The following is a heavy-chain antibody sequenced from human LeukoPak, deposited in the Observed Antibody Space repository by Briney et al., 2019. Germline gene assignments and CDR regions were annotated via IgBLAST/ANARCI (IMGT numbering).Heavy chain of an antibody. CDR2: ISSSGSTI. Sequence: GGSLRLSCAASGFTFSDHYMSWIRQAPGKGLEWVSYISSSGSTIYYADSVKGRFTISRDNAKNSLYLQMNSLSAEDTAIYYCARDPQGGAFDMWGQGTMVTVSP. V-gene: IGHV3-11*04. CDR3: ARDPQGGAFDM. J-gene: IGHJ3*02. D-gene: IGHD3-16*01. CDR1: GFTFSDHY.